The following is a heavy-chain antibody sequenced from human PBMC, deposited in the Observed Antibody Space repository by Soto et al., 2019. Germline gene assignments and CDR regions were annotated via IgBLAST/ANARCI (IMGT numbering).Heavy chain of an antibody. D-gene: IGHD2-15*01. CDR3: ARPTYCSGGSCYSHFDY. J-gene: IGHJ4*02. V-gene: IGHV1-24*01. CDR1: GYTLTELS. CDR2: FDPEDGET. Sequence: ASVKVSCKVSGYTLTELSMHWVRQAPGKGLEWMGGFDPEDGETIYAQKFQGRVTMTEDTSTDTAYMELSSLRSEDTAVYYCARPTYCSGGSCYSHFDYWGQGTLVTVSS.